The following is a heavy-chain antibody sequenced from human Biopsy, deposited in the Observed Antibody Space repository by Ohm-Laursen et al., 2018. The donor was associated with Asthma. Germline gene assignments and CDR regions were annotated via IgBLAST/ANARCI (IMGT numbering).Heavy chain of an antibody. V-gene: IGHV3-23*01. Sequence: SLRLSCTASGFTFSNYGMSWVRQAPGKGLEYVSAISSGGDVTYYADSVKGRFTISRDNSKNSLYLQMNSLRAEDTAVYYCARDTRPNWFDPWGQGTLVTVSS. D-gene: IGHD3-3*01. CDR3: ARDTRPNWFDP. CDR1: GFTFSNYG. CDR2: ISSGGDVT. J-gene: IGHJ5*02.